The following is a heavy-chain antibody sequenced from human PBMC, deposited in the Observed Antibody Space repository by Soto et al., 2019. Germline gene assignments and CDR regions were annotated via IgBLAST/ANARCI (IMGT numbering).Heavy chain of an antibody. CDR3: ATATAGPFEY. CDR2: ISYSGGT. D-gene: IGHD6-25*01. Sequence: PSETLSLTCTVSGVSISRSSYYWGWIRQPPGKGLEWIAGISYSGGTYYKSSLKSRVTISVDTSKNQFSLKLNSVTAADTAVYYCATATAGPFEYWGQGSPVTVSS. CDR1: GVSISRSSYY. V-gene: IGHV4-39*01. J-gene: IGHJ4*02.